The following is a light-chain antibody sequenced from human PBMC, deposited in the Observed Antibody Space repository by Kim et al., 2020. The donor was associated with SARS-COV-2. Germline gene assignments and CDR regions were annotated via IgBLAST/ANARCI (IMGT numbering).Light chain of an antibody. CDR3: SSYTSSTTWV. CDR2: DVN. J-gene: IGLJ3*02. Sequence: QALTISCTGTSIDVSNYNCVYSYQQHPDKAPKLMIYDVNKRPSGFSNRFAGSKSGNTASLTISGLQAEDEADYYCSSYTSSTTWVFGGGTKVTVL. V-gene: IGLV2-14*03. CDR1: SIDVSNYNC.